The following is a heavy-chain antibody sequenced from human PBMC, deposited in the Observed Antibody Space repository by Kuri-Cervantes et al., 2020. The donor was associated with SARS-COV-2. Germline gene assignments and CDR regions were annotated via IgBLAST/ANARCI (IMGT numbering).Heavy chain of an antibody. Sequence: GESLKISCAASGFTFSSYAMHWVRQAPGKGLEWVAVISYDGSNKYYADSVKGRFTISRDNSKNTLYLQMNSLRAEDTAVYYCAKSYDFWSGWFDPWGQGTLVTVSS. CDR1: GFTFSSYA. J-gene: IGHJ5*02. CDR3: AKSYDFWSGWFDP. CDR2: ISYDGSNK. V-gene: IGHV3-30-3*02. D-gene: IGHD3-3*01.